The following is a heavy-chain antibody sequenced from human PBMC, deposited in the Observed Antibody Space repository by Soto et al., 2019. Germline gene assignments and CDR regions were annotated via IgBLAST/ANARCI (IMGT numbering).Heavy chain of an antibody. CDR1: GYSITNGYY. V-gene: IGHV4-38-2*01. CDR2: IYHSGNT. D-gene: IGHD3-3*02. CDR3: ARVKLAGRGSFPY. J-gene: IGHJ4*02. Sequence: PSETLSLTCAVSGYSITNGYYWGWVRQPPGKGLEWIGSIYHSGNTYYNPSLKSRVTISLDTSKNQFSLKLTSVTAADTAIYYCARVKLAGRGSFPYWGQGTLVTVSS.